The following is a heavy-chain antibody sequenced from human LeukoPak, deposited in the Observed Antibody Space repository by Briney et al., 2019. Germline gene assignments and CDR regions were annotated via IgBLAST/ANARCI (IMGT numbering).Heavy chain of an antibody. CDR1: GGTFSNYA. J-gene: IGHJ5*02. Sequence: SVKVSCKASGGTFSNYAITWVRQAPGQGLEWMGGIIPIFGTANYAQKFQGRVTMTRNTSISTAYMELSSLRSEDTAVYYCAREGKGNWFDPWGQGTLVTVSS. CDR2: IIPIFGTA. D-gene: IGHD4-23*01. CDR3: AREGKGNWFDP. V-gene: IGHV1-69*05.